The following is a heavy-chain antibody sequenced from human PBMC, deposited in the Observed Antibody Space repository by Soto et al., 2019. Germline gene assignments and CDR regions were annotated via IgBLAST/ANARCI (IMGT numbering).Heavy chain of an antibody. CDR1: GGSISGSHSH. CDR2: LHYSGTG. D-gene: IGHD6-19*01. CDR3: ARTTTIEVASRKV. J-gene: IGHJ4*02. Sequence: PTETLRLTCTVSGGSISGSHSHWGWIRQPPGKGLEWIGSLHYSGTGFYKSSLLRRVTISVDTSKNQFYLDLNAVTAKDTAVDYCARTTTIEVASRKVWGQGTLVTVS. V-gene: IGHV4-39*01.